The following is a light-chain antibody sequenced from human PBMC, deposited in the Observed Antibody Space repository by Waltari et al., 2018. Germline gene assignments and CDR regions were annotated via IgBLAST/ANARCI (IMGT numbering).Light chain of an antibody. J-gene: IGKJ1*01. CDR1: QYVSSN. Sequence: EIVMTQSQATLSLSPGDRATLSCRASQYVSSNFAWYQQKPGQAPRLLSYGASTRATGIPGRFSGSGSGTEFTLSISGLQSEDFALYYCQQYNAWPRTFGQGTKVEIK. CDR3: QQYNAWPRT. CDR2: GAS. V-gene: IGKV3-15*01.